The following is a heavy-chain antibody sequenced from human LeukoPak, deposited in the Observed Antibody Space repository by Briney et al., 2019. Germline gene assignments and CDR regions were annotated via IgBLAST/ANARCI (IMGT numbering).Heavy chain of an antibody. D-gene: IGHD1-26*01. CDR3: ARDDINSGSYYPWGVDF. CDR1: GFTFSGYT. Sequence: PGGSLRLSCAASGFTFSGYTLNWVRQAPGKGLEWVSSIISSSSSIYYADSVKGRFIISRDNAKSSVYLQMNSLRAEDTAAYYCARDDINSGSYYPWGVDFWGRGTLVTVSA. CDR2: IISSSSSI. V-gene: IGHV3-21*06. J-gene: IGHJ4*02.